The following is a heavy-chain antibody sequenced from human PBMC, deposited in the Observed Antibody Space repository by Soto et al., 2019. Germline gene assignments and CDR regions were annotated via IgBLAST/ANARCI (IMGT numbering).Heavy chain of an antibody. J-gene: IGHJ6*03. V-gene: IGHV3-23*01. CDR3: ARARGCSPGLSYYYMDV. Sequence: EVRLLESGGDLIQPGGSLRLSCAASGFTFSSSAMSWVRQAPDKGLEWVSAVGGNSVSTFYADSVKGRFTISKDSSKNTLFVQMNRVRAKDMAVYYCARARGCSPGLSYYYMDVWGNGTMVTV. CDR2: VGGNSVST. D-gene: IGHD3-10*02. CDR1: GFTFSSSA.